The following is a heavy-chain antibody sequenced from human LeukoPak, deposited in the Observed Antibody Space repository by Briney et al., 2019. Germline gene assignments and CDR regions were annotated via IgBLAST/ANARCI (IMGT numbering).Heavy chain of an antibody. Sequence: GGSLRLSCAASGFTFDDYAMHWVRQAPGKGLEWVSGLSGLGYRTHYADSVRGRFIISRDNSKNSLFLQMNSLRVEDTAVYYCAKYGVGETYFGDYWGQGALVIVSS. CDR2: LSGLGYRT. D-gene: IGHD1-26*01. J-gene: IGHJ4*02. CDR3: AKYGVGETYFGDY. V-gene: IGHV3-23*01. CDR1: GFTFDDYA.